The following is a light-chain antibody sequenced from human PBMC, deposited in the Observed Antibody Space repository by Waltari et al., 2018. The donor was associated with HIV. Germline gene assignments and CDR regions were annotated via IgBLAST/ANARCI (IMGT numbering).Light chain of an antibody. CDR3: CSYVGTSTCGEV. CDR1: SRDGGCYNP. Sequence: QSALTHPASVSGSPGQSSTISCTGTSRDGGCYNPVSCYPQHPGKVPKLVIYEVTHRPSGIANRVSGSKSGNPASLTISGLQAEDEADYYCCSYVGTSTCGEVFGGGTKLTVL. J-gene: IGLJ3*02. CDR2: EVT. V-gene: IGLV2-23*02.